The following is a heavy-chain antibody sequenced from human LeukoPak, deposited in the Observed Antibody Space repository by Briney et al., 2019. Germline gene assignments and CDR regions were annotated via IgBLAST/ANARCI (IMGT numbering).Heavy chain of an antibody. V-gene: IGHV3-23*01. CDR3: AKDGWVNPTIPYNYDFWSGYPPPFDY. CDR2: ISGSGGST. J-gene: IGHJ4*02. Sequence: PGGSLRLSCAASGFTFSSYAMSWVRQAPGKGLEWVSAISGSGGSTYYADSVKGRFTISRDNSKNTLYLQMNSLGAEDTAVYYCAKDGWVNPTIPYNYDFWSGYPPPFDYWGQGTLVTVSS. D-gene: IGHD3-3*01. CDR1: GFTFSSYA.